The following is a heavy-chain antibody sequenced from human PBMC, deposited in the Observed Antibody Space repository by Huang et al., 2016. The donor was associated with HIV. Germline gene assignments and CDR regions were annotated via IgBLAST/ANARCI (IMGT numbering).Heavy chain of an antibody. Sequence: EVQLLYSGGGLVQPGGSLRLSCAASGFTFIDCAMSWVRQAPGKGLEWVAAIRGSGHSTYYADSVKGRFTISRDNSKNTLYLQMNKLRVEDTAVYFCAKDPSSPYGDSYFEQWGQGTLVTVSP. CDR2: IRGSGHST. CDR3: AKDPSSPYGDSYFEQ. V-gene: IGHV3-23*01. D-gene: IGHD4-17*01. J-gene: IGHJ4*02. CDR1: GFTFIDCA.